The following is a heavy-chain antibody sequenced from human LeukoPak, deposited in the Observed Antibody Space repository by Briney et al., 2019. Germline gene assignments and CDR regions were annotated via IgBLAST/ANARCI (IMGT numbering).Heavy chain of an antibody. CDR2: IWYDGSKK. Sequence: GRSLRLSCEASGFTFSSYGMHWVRQAPDKGLEWVAVIWYDGSKKYYADSVKGRFTISRDNSKNTLYLQMNSLRGEDTAVYYCARDLAARHFDYSGQGTLVTVSS. V-gene: IGHV3-33*01. J-gene: IGHJ4*02. CDR1: GFTFSSYG. D-gene: IGHD6-6*01. CDR3: ARDLAARHFDY.